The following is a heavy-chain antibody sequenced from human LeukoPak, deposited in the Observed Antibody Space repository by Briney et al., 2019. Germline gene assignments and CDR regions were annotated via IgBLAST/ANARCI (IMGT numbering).Heavy chain of an antibody. Sequence: GGSLRLSCAASGFTVSTNFMSWVRQAPGKGLEWVSVIYSGGSTYYPDSVKGRFTIPRDNSKNTLYLQMNSLRAEDTAVYYCAPLRRGGDFDPWGQGTLVTVSS. J-gene: IGHJ5*02. D-gene: IGHD2-21*02. V-gene: IGHV3-66*01. CDR1: GFTVSTNF. CDR2: IYSGGST. CDR3: APLRRGGDFDP.